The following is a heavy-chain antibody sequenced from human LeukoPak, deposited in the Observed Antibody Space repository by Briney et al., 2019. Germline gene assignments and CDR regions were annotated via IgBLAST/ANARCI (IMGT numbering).Heavy chain of an antibody. CDR3: ARVGTEYSSGWYDY. CDR2: IIPIFGTA. Sequence: SVKVSCKASGGTFSSYAISWVRQAPGQGLEWMGGIIPIFGTANYAQKFQGRVTITANESTSTAYMELSSLRSEDAAVYYCARVGTEYSSGWYDYWGQGILVTVSS. CDR1: GGTFSSYA. V-gene: IGHV1-69*01. D-gene: IGHD6-19*01. J-gene: IGHJ4*02.